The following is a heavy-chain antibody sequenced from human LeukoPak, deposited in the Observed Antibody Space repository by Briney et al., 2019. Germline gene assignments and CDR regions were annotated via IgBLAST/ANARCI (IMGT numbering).Heavy chain of an antibody. Sequence: ASVKVSCKPSGYSFSNYDINWVRLRQAFGQGPEWMGWMNPHRGDTGSPERFRGRISMTWDTSTSTAYLEVTDLTSDDTAVYYCARGPGPDSWTAEYFQHWGQGTLVTVSS. CDR2: MNPHRGDT. D-gene: IGHD6-13*01. CDR3: ARGPGPDSWTAEYFQH. V-gene: IGHV1-8*02. CDR1: GYSFSNYD. J-gene: IGHJ1*01.